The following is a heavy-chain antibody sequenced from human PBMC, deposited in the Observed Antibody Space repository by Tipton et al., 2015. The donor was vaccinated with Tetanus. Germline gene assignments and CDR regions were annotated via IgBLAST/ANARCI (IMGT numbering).Heavy chain of an antibody. V-gene: IGHV4-39*01. D-gene: IGHD3-3*01. CDR3: APERDEFFFDY. CDR1: GGSISSSSYY. CDR2: IYYSGST. J-gene: IGHJ4*02. Sequence: TLSLTCTVSGGSISSSSYYWGWIRQPPGKGLEWIGSIYYSGSTYYNPSLKSRVTISVDTSKNQFSLKLSSVTAADTAVYNCAPERDEFFFDYWGQGTLVTVSS.